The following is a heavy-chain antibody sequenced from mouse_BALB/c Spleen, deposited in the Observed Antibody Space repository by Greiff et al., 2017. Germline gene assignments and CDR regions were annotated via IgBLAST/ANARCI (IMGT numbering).Heavy chain of an antibody. CDR2: IYPGDGDT. V-gene: IGHV1-82*01. D-gene: IGHD1-1*01. CDR3: ARSRYGSSPMDY. Sequence: LEESGPELVKPGASVKISCKASGYAFSSSWMNWVKQRPGQGLEWIGRIYPGDGDTNYNGKFKGKATLTADKSSSTAYMQLSSLTSVDSAVYFCARSRYGSSPMDYWGQGTSVTVSS. J-gene: IGHJ4*01. CDR1: GYAFSSSW.